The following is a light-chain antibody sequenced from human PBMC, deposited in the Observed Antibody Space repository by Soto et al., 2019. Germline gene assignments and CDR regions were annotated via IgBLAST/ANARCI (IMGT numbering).Light chain of an antibody. Sequence: QSALTQPASVSGSPGQSITISCTGTSSDVGGQNAVSWHQQHPGKAPQFMIYDDSKRPSGAPRRFSGSKSGNTAPLTISGLQADDEDDYYCCSYAGSSTVLFGGGTKLTVL. CDR2: DDS. CDR1: SSDVGGQNA. J-gene: IGLJ2*01. CDR3: CSYAGSSTVL. V-gene: IGLV2-23*01.